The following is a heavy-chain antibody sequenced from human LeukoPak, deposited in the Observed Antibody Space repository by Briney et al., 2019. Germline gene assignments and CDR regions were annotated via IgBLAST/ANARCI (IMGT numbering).Heavy chain of an antibody. CDR3: ARDKGGYESYGMDV. CDR1: GGTFSSYA. Sequence: SVKVSCKASGGTFSSYAISWVRQAPGQGLEWMGGIIPIFGTANYAQKFQGRVTITTDESTSTAYMELSRLRSDDTAVYYCARDKGGYESYGMDVWGQGTTVTVSS. CDR2: IIPIFGTA. D-gene: IGHD5-12*01. V-gene: IGHV1-69*05. J-gene: IGHJ6*02.